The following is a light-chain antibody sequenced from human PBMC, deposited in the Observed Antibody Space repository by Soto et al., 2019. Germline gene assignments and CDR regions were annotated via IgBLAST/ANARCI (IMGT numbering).Light chain of an antibody. Sequence: QSVLTQPPSASASLGASVTLTCTLSSGYSNTKVDWYQQRPGKGPRFVMRVGTGGIVGSKGDGIPDRFSVLGSGLNRYLTIKNIQEEDESDYHCGADHGSGSNFVRVFGGGTKLTVL. J-gene: IGLJ3*02. CDR1: SGYSNTK. CDR2: VGTGGIVG. CDR3: GADHGSGSNFVRV. V-gene: IGLV9-49*01.